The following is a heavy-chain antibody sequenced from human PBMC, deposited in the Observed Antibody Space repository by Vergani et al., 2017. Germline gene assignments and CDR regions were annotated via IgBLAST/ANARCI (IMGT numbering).Heavy chain of an antibody. CDR1: GVSIGSNSYY. V-gene: IGHV4-39*01. CDR3: TRHGRSGWAGYFQH. CDR2: IYYTGTS. J-gene: IGHJ1*01. D-gene: IGHD6-19*01. Sequence: QLQLQESGPGLVKPSETLSLTCTVSGVSIGSNSYYWVWIRPPPGKGLEWIGTIYYTGTSYYNEAHKSRLTISVDTSKNQFSLNLTSVTAADTAVYYCTRHGRSGWAGYFQHWGQGTLVTASS.